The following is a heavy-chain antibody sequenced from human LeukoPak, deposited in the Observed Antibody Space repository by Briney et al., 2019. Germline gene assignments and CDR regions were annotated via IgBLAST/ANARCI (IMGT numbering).Heavy chain of an antibody. V-gene: IGHV3-53*01. Sequence: GGSLRLSCAASGFTVSSNYMSWVRQAPGKGLEWVSVIHSGGFTDYADSVKGRFTISRDNSKNTLYLQMNSLRVEDTAVYYCASGKATAMAQGYWGQGTLVTVSS. J-gene: IGHJ4*02. CDR3: ASGKATAMAQGY. D-gene: IGHD5-18*01. CDR2: IHSGGFT. CDR1: GFTVSSNY.